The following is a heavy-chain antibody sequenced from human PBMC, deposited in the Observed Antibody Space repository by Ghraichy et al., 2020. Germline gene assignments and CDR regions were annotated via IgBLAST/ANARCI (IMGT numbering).Heavy chain of an antibody. V-gene: IGHV1-2*04. J-gene: IGHJ5*02. CDR1: GYTFIAYY. CDR3: ARSADHGGYDSNWFDP. Sequence: ASVKVSCKSSGYTFIAYYINWVRQAPGQGLEWMGWINPNSGGTNYAQKFQGWVTMTRDTSISTAYMELSRLKSDDTAVYYCARSADHGGYDSNWFDPWGQGTLVTVSS. CDR2: INPNSGGT. D-gene: IGHD5-12*01.